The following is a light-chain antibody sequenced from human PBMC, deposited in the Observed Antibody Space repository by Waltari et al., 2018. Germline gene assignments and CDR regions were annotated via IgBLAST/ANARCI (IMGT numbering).Light chain of an antibody. J-gene: IGKJ1*01. Sequence: EIVLTQSPGTLSVSPGERATLSCRASENVGNDYLAWYQVKPGQAPRLLIYDASIRATGISDRFSCSGSGTDFSLTIGRLDPEDFALYYCQQYYSLPWTFGQGTRVDIK. CDR1: ENVGNDY. V-gene: IGKV3-20*01. CDR3: QQYYSLPWT. CDR2: DAS.